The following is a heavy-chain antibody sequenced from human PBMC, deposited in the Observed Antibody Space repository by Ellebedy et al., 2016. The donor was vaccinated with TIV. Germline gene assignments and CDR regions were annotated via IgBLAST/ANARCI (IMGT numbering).Heavy chain of an antibody. V-gene: IGHV4-30-4*01. CDR1: GGSMISDDHY. J-gene: IGHJ3*01. Sequence: MPSETLSLTCIVSGGSMISDDHYWSWVRPPPGKGLEWIGYIYYSGTTYYNPSLKHRLSLSINKSKGQVSLNLASVTAADTAMYYCARGGGDRPHALDLWGQGTMVTVSS. CDR2: IYYSGTT. D-gene: IGHD3-10*01. CDR3: ARGGGDRPHALDL.